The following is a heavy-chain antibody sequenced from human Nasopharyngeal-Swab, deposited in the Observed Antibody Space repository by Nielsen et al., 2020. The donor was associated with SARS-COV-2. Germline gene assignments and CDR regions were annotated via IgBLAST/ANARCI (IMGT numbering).Heavy chain of an antibody. CDR3: ARSYSSGWYRTIIDY. D-gene: IGHD6-19*01. V-gene: IGHV4-34*01. Sequence: SETLSLTCAVYGGSFSGYYWSWIRQPPGKGLEWIGEINHSGSTNYNPSLKSRVTMSVDTSKNQFSLKLSSVTAADTAVYYCARSYSSGWYRTIIDYWGQGTLVTVPS. J-gene: IGHJ4*02. CDR1: GGSFSGYY. CDR2: INHSGST.